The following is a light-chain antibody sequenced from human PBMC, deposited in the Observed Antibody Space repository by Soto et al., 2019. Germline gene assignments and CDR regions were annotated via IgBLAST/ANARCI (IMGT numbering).Light chain of an antibody. CDR3: CSYVYSNNWV. V-gene: IGLV2-23*02. Sequence: QSALTQPASVSGSPGQSITISCAGSSSDVLSYDAVSWYQYLPGKAPKLIIYEVNKRSSGVSHRFSGARSDNMASLTISGLQAEDEADYYCCSYVYSNNWVFGGGTKLTVL. J-gene: IGLJ3*02. CDR1: SSDVLSYDA. CDR2: EVN.